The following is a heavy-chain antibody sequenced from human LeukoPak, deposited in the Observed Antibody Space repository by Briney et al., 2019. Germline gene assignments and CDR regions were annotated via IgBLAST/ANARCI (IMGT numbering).Heavy chain of an antibody. V-gene: IGHV1-69*13. J-gene: IGHJ5*02. CDR3: ARWGWANWFDP. Sequence: GASVKVSCKASGGTFSSYVISWVRQAPGQGLEWMGGIIPIFGTANYAQKFQGRVTITADESTSTAYMELSSLISEDTAVYYCARWGWANWFDPWGQGTLVTVSS. CDR1: GGTFSSYV. CDR2: IIPIFGTA. D-gene: IGHD3-16*01.